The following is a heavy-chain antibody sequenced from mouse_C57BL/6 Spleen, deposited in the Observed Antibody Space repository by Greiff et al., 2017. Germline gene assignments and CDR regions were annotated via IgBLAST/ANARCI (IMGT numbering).Heavy chain of an antibody. V-gene: IGHV1-18*01. CDR2: INPNNGGT. Sequence: EVQLQQSGPELVKPGASVKIPCKASGYTFTDYNMDWVKQSHGKSLEWIGDINPNNGGTIYNQKFKGKATLTVDKSSSTAYMELRSLTSEDTAVYYCARECYDYDGFDYWGQGTTLTVSS. D-gene: IGHD2-4*01. J-gene: IGHJ2*01. CDR3: ARECYDYDGFDY. CDR1: GYTFTDYN.